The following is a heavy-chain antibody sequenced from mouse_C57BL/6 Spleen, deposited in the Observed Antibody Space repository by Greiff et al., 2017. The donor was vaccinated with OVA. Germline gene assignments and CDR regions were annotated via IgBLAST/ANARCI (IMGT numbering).Heavy chain of an antibody. Sequence: EVKLQESGPELVKPGASVKISCKASGYSFTDYNMNWVKQSNGKSLEWIGVINPNYGTTSYNQKFKGKATLTVDQSSSTAYMQLNSLTSEDSAVYYCARHSPLWTYWYFDVWGTGTTVTVSS. CDR3: ARHSPLWTYWYFDV. CDR2: INPNYGTT. J-gene: IGHJ1*03. V-gene: IGHV1-39*01. CDR1: GYSFTDYN.